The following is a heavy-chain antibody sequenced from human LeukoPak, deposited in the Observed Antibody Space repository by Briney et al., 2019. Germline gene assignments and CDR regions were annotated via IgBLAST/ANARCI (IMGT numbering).Heavy chain of an antibody. D-gene: IGHD1-26*01. Sequence: PGGSLRLSCAASGFTFSSYGMHWVRQAPGKGLEWVAVIWYDGSNKYYADSVKGRFTIPRDNSKNTLYLQMNSLRAADTAVYYCARSIIVGATIDYWGQGTLVTVSS. CDR1: GFTFSSYG. CDR3: ARSIIVGATIDY. CDR2: IWYDGSNK. J-gene: IGHJ4*02. V-gene: IGHV3-33*01.